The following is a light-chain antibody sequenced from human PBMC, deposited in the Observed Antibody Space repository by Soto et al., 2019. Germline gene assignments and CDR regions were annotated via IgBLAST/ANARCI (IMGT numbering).Light chain of an antibody. CDR3: QQSYSTPCT. Sequence: DIQMTQSPSSLSASVGDRVTITCRASQSIRSYLNWYQQKPGKAPKLLIYAASSLQSGVPSRFSGSGSGTDCTLTISSLQPEDFATYYCQQSYSTPCTFGQGTKLEIK. J-gene: IGKJ2*02. CDR2: AAS. CDR1: QSIRSY. V-gene: IGKV1-39*01.